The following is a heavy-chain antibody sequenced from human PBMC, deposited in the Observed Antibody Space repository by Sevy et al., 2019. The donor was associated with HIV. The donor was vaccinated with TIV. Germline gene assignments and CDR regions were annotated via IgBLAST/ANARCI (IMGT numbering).Heavy chain of an antibody. Sequence: SETLSLTCTVSGGSISSGDYYWSWIRQPPGKGLEWIGYIYYSGRTYYNPSLKSRVTISVDTSKNQFSLKLSSVTAADTAVYYCAREPTPYYDFWSGRYGMDVWGQGTTVTVSS. CDR1: GGSISSGDYY. CDR2: IYYSGRT. CDR3: AREPTPYYDFWSGRYGMDV. J-gene: IGHJ6*02. D-gene: IGHD3-3*01. V-gene: IGHV4-30-4*01.